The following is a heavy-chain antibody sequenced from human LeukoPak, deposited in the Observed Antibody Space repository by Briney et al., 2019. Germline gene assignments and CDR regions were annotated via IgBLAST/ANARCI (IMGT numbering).Heavy chain of an antibody. V-gene: IGHV4-34*01. CDR1: GGSFSDYR. J-gene: IGHJ4*02. CDR3: ARGRGCSSMTCYPDV. D-gene: IGHD2-2*01. Sequence: SETLSFTGTVYGGSFSDYRWSWIRQPPGKGLEWIGEINYSGSTNYNPSLKSRVTVSVDRSKNQFSLKLISVTAADTGVYYCARGRGCSSMTCYPDVWGQASLDSVS. CDR2: INYSGST.